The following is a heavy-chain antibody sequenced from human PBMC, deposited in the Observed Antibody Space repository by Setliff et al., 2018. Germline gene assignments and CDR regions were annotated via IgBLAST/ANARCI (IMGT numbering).Heavy chain of an antibody. D-gene: IGHD6-6*01. V-gene: IGHV4-31*03. CDR3: VRATGKFGLYSSSSNPFDI. J-gene: IGHJ3*02. CDR1: DDSMNSGAYY. CDR2: ISYSATT. Sequence: PSETLSLTCIVSDDSMNSGAYYWSWIRQHPGQGLEWIGYISYSATTSYNPSLKSRISISMHTSRDQLSLQLTAVTAADTAMYYCVRATGKFGLYSSSSNPFDIWGQGTMVTVSS.